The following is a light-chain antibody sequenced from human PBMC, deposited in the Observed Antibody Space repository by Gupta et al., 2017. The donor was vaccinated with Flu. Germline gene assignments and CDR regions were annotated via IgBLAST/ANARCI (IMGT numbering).Light chain of an antibody. Sequence: GDRVTITCRASQSINTWVAWYQQPRGKATVALNCYGSSVQSVVPRRISGRGYGTDFTLTSSSLQPEDSAMYYRQQYDEYPLTFGGGTRVEIK. V-gene: IGKV1D-16*01. CDR2: YGS. CDR1: QSINTW. J-gene: IGKJ4*01. CDR3: QQYDEYPLT.